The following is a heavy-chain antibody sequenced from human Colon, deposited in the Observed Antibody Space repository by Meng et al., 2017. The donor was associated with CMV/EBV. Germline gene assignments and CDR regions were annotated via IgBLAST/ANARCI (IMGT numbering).Heavy chain of an antibody. CDR3: ARLEETTMVIQAFDV. J-gene: IGHJ3*01. V-gene: IGHV3-30-3*01. D-gene: IGHD5-18*01. CDR1: GFIFTAYA. CDR2: SDGAAQ. Sequence: GESLKISCVGSGFIFTAYAMHWVRQAPGKGLEWLASDGAAQNSADSVRGRFFMSRDDSKNSVYLQMNSLKTEDTAVYYCARLEETTMVIQAFDVWGQGTMVTVSS.